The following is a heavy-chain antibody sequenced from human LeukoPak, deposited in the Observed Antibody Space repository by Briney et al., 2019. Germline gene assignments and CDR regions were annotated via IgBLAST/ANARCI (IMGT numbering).Heavy chain of an antibody. J-gene: IGHJ4*02. D-gene: IGHD6-6*01. CDR2: INHSGST. CDR3: ARGSVAALRGY. CDR1: GGSISSSSYY. V-gene: IGHV4-39*07. Sequence: PSETLSLTCTVSGGSISSSSYYWGWIRQPPGKGLEWIGEINHSGSTNYNPSLKSRVTISVDTSKNQFSLKLSSVTAADTAVYYCARGSVAALRGYWGQGTLVTVSS.